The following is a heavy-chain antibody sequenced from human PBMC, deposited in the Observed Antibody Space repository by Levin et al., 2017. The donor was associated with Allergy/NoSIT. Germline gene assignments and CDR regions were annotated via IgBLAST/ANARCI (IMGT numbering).Heavy chain of an antibody. CDR2: ISSSSSTI. CDR1: GFTFSSYS. CDR3: ARDIMGDV. J-gene: IGHJ6*02. D-gene: IGHD3-16*01. Sequence: GESLKISCAASGFTFSSYSMNWVRQAPGKGLEWVSYISSSSSTIYYADSVKGRFTISRDNAKNSLYLQMNSLRAEDTAVYYCARDIMGDVWGQGTTVTVSS. V-gene: IGHV3-48*01.